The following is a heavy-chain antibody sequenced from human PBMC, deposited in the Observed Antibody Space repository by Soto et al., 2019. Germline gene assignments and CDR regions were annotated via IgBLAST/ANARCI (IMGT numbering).Heavy chain of an antibody. CDR3: ARDGDSSGWYNWFDP. CDR1: GFTFSSYS. D-gene: IGHD6-19*01. J-gene: IGHJ5*02. Sequence: GGSLRLSCAASGFTFSSYSMNWVRQAPGKGLEWVSSISSSSSYIYYADSVKGRFTISRDNAKNSLYLQMNSLRAEDTAVYYCARDGDSSGWYNWFDPWGQGTLVTVSS. V-gene: IGHV3-21*01. CDR2: ISSSSSYI.